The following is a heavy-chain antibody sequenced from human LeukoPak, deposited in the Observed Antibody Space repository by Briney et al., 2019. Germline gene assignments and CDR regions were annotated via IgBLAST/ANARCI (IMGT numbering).Heavy chain of an antibody. Sequence: SETLSLTCTVSGGSISSYYWSWIRQPPGKGLEWIGYIYYSGSTNYNPSLTSRVTISVDTSKNQFSLKLSSVTAADTAVYYCARDQVGNSNPRRLGYFAYWGRGTLVTVSS. J-gene: IGHJ4*02. V-gene: IGHV4-59*01. CDR3: ARDQVGNSNPRRLGYFAY. CDR1: GGSISSYY. D-gene: IGHD5-18*01. CDR2: IYYSGST.